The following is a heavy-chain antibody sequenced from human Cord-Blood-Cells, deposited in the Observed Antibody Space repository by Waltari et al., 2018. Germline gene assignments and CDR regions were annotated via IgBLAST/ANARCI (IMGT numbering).Heavy chain of an antibody. CDR2: IIPIFGTA. D-gene: IGHD4-17*01. CDR3: ARPPKSTVNDAFDI. CDR1: GGTFSSYT. J-gene: IGHJ3*02. V-gene: IGHV1-69*01. Sequence: QVQLVQSGAEVKKPGSSVKVSCKASGGTFSSYTISWVRQAPGQGLEWTGGIIPIFGTANYAQKCQGRVTITADESTSTAYMELSSLRSEDTAVYYCARPPKSTVNDAFDIWGQGTMVTVSS.